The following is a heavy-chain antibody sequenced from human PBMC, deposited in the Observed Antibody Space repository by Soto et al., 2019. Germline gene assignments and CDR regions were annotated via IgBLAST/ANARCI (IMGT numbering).Heavy chain of an antibody. D-gene: IGHD6-19*01. V-gene: IGHV1-18*04. CDR3: ARVSSSGWYKDAFDI. CDR2: ISAYNGNT. CDR1: GYTFTSYG. J-gene: IGHJ3*02. Sequence: ASVKVSCKASGYTFTSYGISWVRQAPGQGLEWMGWISAYNGNTNYAQKLQGRVTTTTDTSTSTAYMELRSLRSDDTAVYYCARVSSSGWYKDAFDIWGQGTMVTVSS.